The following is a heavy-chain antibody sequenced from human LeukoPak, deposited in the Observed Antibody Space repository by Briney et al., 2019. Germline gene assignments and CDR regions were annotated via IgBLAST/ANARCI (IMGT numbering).Heavy chain of an antibody. CDR1: GGSISSYY. CDR2: IYYSGST. V-gene: IGHV4-59*08. CDR3: ARHRGPLWSFDY. D-gene: IGHD3-10*01. J-gene: IGHJ4*02. Sequence: PSETLSLTCTVSGGSISSYYWSWIRQPPGKGLEWIGYIYYSGSTNYNPSLESRVTISVDTSKNQFSLKLSSVTAADTAVYYCARHRGPLWSFDYWGQGTLVTVSS.